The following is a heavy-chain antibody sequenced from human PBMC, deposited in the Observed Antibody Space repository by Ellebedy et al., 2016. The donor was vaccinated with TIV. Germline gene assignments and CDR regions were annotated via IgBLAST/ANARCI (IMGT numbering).Heavy chain of an antibody. Sequence: SETLSLTCTVSGASMRSYYWSWIRQPPGKGLEWIGYVYYSGSTNYNPSLGSRVTISVDTSKNQFSPNLTSVTAADTAVYYCARGSGRPDYWGQGTLVTVSS. V-gene: IGHV4-59*01. CDR2: VYYSGST. J-gene: IGHJ4*02. CDR1: GASMRSYY. D-gene: IGHD3-10*01. CDR3: ARGSGRPDY.